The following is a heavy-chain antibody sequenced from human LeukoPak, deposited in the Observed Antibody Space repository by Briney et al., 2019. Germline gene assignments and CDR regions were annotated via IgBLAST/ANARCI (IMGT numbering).Heavy chain of an antibody. D-gene: IGHD6-19*01. J-gene: IGHJ4*02. Sequence: SETLSLTCTVSGGSISSYYWSWLRQPPGKGLEWIGYIYYSGSTNYNPSLKSRVTISVDTSKNQFSLKLSSVTAADTAVYYCARQDFSSGWYFDYWGQGTLVTVSS. V-gene: IGHV4-59*08. CDR1: GGSISSYY. CDR3: ARQDFSSGWYFDY. CDR2: IYYSGST.